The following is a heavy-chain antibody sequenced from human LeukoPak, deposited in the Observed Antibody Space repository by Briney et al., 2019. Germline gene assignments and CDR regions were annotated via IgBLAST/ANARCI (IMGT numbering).Heavy chain of an antibody. J-gene: IGHJ4*02. CDR3: ARRSGSSWYAYFDY. Sequence: SETLSLTCTVSGGSISSSSHYWAWIRQPPGKGLAWIANMFYSGTTYYNPSLKSRVTISVDTSTNEFSLRLNSVTAADTATYFCARRSGSSWYAYFDYWGQGTLVTVSS. D-gene: IGHD6-13*01. CDR2: MFYSGTT. V-gene: IGHV4-39*01. CDR1: GGSISSSSHY.